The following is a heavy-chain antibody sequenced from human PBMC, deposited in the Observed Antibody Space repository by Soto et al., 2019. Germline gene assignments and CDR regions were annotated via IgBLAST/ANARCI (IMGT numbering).Heavy chain of an antibody. Sequence: QVQLVQSGAEVKKPESSVQVSCKTSGGTFVRHVISWVRQAPGQGPEWMGKINPLSGISNYAQKFQDRVNFTADTDSSTAYMELSSLRSDDTAVYYCATPACAATWCSPSHNLDHWGQGTLVTVSS. CDR3: ATPACAATWCSPSHNLDH. CDR1: GGTFVRHV. V-gene: IGHV1-69*09. D-gene: IGHD2-2*01. J-gene: IGHJ4*02. CDR2: INPLSGIS.